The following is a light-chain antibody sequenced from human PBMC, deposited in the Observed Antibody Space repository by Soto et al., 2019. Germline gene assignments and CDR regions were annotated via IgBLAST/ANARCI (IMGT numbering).Light chain of an antibody. CDR1: SSDVGAYDY. V-gene: IGLV2-8*01. Sequence: QSALTQPPSASGSPGRSVTISCTGTSSDVGAYDYVSWYQQHPGKAPKLMIYEINKRPSGVPDRFSGSKSGNTASLTVSGLQAEDEADYYCSSYTSSSTPLYVFGAGTKVTVL. CDR2: EIN. CDR3: SSYTSSSTPLYV. J-gene: IGLJ1*01.